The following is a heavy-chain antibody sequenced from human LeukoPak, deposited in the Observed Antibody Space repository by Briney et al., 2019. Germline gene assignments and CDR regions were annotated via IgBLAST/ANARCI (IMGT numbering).Heavy chain of an antibody. CDR2: IIPILGIA. D-gene: IGHD2-2*01. CDR3: ARGPDIVVLNNAFDI. V-gene: IGHV1-69*04. Sequence: SVKVSCKASGGTFSSYAISWVRQAPGQGLEWMGRIIPILGIANYARKFQGRVTITADKSTSTAYMELSSLRSEDTAVYYCARGPDIVVLNNAFDIWGQGTMVTVSS. J-gene: IGHJ3*02. CDR1: GGTFSSYA.